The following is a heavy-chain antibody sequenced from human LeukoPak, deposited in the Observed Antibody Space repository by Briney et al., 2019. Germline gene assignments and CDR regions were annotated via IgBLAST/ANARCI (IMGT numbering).Heavy chain of an antibody. J-gene: IGHJ5*02. CDR3: ARDLGYYDSSSLYNWFDP. D-gene: IGHD3-22*01. CDR2: MNPNSGNT. V-gene: IGHV1-8*01. CDR1: GYTFTSYD. Sequence: GASVKVSCKASGYTFTSYDINWVRQATGQGLEWMGWMNPNSGNTGYAQKFQGRVTMTRNTSISTAYMELSSLRSEDTAVYYCARDLGYYDSSSLYNWFDPWGQGTLVTVSS.